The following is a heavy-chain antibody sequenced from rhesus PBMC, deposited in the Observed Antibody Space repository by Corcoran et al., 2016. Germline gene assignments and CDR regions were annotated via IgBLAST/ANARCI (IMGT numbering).Heavy chain of an antibody. J-gene: IGHJ4*01. V-gene: IGHV4-122*02. CDR3: ARDLTSGSYYFDY. CDR2: ISYSGST. D-gene: IGHD3-16*01. Sequence: QLQLQESGPGLVKPSETLSLTCAVSGYSISSGYGWSWIRQPPGKGLEWIGYISYSGSTSYNPSLKSRVTISRDTSKNQFSLKLSSVTAADTAVYYCARDLTSGSYYFDYWGQGVLVTVSS. CDR1: GYSISSGYG.